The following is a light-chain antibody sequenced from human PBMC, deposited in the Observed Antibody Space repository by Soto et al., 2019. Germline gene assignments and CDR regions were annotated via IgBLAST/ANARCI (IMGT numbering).Light chain of an antibody. CDR2: EVT. V-gene: IGLV2-8*01. Sequence: QSALTQPPSASGSPGQSVTISCTGTSSDVGAYKYVSWYQQHPGKAPKLMYEVTKRPSGVPGRFSGSKSGNTASLTVSGLQAEDEADYYCSSYAGNNNFVVFGGGTKVTVL. CDR1: SSDVGAYKY. J-gene: IGLJ2*01. CDR3: SSYAGNNNFVV.